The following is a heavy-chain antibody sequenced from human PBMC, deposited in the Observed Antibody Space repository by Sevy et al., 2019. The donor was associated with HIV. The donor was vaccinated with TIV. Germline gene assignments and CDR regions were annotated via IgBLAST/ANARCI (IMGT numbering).Heavy chain of an antibody. J-gene: IGHJ5*02. D-gene: IGHD3-3*01. CDR2: IYSGGST. V-gene: IGHV3-53*01. CDR1: GFTVSSSY. CDR3: ARGRGVFGVVAINWFDP. Sequence: GGSLRLSCAASGFTVSSSYMTWVRQPPGKGLEWVSVIYSGGSTYYADSVKGRFTISGENSKNTLYLQMNNLRADDTAVYYCARGRGVFGVVAINWFDPWGQGALVTVSS.